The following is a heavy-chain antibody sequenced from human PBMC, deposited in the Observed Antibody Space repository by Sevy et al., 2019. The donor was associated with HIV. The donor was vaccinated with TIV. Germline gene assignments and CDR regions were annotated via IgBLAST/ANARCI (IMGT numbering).Heavy chain of an antibody. CDR2: IKQDGSEK. CDR3: PSGYCSGCSCYTVPYYYYGMDV. D-gene: IGHD2-15*01. J-gene: IGHJ6*02. CDR1: GFTFSSYW. V-gene: IGHV3-7*01. Sequence: GGSLRLSCAASGFTFSSYWMSWVRQAPGKGLEWLANIKQDGSEKYYVDSVKCRFTISRYNPKNSLYLQMNILRAEDTAVYYCPSGYCSGCSCYTVPYYYYGMDVWRQGTTVTVSS.